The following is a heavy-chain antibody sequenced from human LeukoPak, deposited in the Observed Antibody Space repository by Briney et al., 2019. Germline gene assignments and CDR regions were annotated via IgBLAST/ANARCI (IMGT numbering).Heavy chain of an antibody. CDR1: GFTFSSHW. D-gene: IGHD6-25*01. V-gene: IGHV3-74*01. Sequence: GGSLRLSCAASGFTFSSHWMHWVRQAPGEGLVWVSRVNGPGDWTHYADSVRGRVIISRDKAENTISLQMNNLRAEDTAVYFCAREVFEGQRQSDAFDVWGQGTMVTVSS. CDR2: VNGPGDWT. CDR3: AREVFEGQRQSDAFDV. J-gene: IGHJ3*01.